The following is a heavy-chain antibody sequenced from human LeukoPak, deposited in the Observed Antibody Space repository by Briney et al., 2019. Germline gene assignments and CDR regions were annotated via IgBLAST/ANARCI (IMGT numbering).Heavy chain of an antibody. CDR2: ISATGGST. CDR1: GFTFSSNW. CDR3: AKGGYSSGWRNYFDY. J-gene: IGHJ4*02. D-gene: IGHD6-19*01. V-gene: IGHV3-23*01. Sequence: GGSLRLSCAASGFTFSSNWMNWVRQAPGKGLEWVSTISATGGSTYYADSVKGRFTISRDNSKDTLYLQMNSLRAEDTAVYYCAKGGYSSGWRNYFDYWGQGTLVTVSS.